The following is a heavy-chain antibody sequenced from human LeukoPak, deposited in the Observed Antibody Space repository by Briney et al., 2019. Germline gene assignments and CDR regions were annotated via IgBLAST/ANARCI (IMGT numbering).Heavy chain of an antibody. D-gene: IGHD3-3*01. V-gene: IGHV1-69*05. J-gene: IGHJ3*02. CDR1: GGTFSSYA. CDR2: IIPMFGTA. CDR3: ARQGGITVFGVAHPGGAFDI. Sequence: AASVKVSCKASGGTFSSYAISWVRQAPGQGLEWMGGIIPMFGTAKYAQKVQGRVTMSTDESTSTAYMELSSLRSEDTAVYYCARQGGITVFGVAHPGGAFDIWGQGTMVTVSS.